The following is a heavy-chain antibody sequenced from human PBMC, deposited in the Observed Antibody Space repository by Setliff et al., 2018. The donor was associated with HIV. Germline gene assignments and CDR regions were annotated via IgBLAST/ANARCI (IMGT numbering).Heavy chain of an antibody. CDR2: IISILNVA. CDR1: RGTFTSYA. CDR3: ARVPYRSAWFSGGHDAFDI. Sequence: SVKVSCKTSRGTFTSYAFTWVRQAPGQGLEWMGGIISILNVATYAQKFQGRVTITADKSTSTVYMELSSLRSEDSAVYYCARVPYRSAWFSGGHDAFDIWGQGTMVTVSS. V-gene: IGHV1-69*10. D-gene: IGHD6-19*01. J-gene: IGHJ3*02.